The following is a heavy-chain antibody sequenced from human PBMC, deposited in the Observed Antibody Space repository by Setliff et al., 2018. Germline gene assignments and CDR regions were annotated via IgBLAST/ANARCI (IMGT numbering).Heavy chain of an antibody. J-gene: IGHJ4*02. CDR1: GFTFSDYY. V-gene: IGHV3-11*01. D-gene: IGHD2-8*01. CDR2: ISRGGNTI. CDR3: ARVGVPAVGLYFDY. Sequence: LRLSCAASGFTFSDYYMTWIRQAPGKGLEWVSYISRGGNTIYYADSVRGRFTISRDNAKNSLFLQMNSLRAEDTAVYYCARVGVPAVGLYFDYWGQGTLVTV.